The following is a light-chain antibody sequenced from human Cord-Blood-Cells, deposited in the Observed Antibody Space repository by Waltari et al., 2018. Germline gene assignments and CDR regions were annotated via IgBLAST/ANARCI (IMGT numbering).Light chain of an antibody. V-gene: IGKV1-33*01. Sequence: DIQMTQSPSSLSASVGDRVTITCQASQDISNYLNWYQQKPEKAPKLLIYGASNLETVCPSRVSGSGSGTDFTFTISSLQPEYIATYYCQQYDNLPYTFGQGTKLEIK. CDR3: QQYDNLPYT. CDR2: GAS. CDR1: QDISNY. J-gene: IGKJ2*01.